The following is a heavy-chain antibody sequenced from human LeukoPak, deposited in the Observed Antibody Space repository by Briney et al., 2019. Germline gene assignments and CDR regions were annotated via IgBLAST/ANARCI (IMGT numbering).Heavy chain of an antibody. Sequence: SETLSLTRTVSGGSISSGGYYWSWIRQHPGKGLEWIGYIYYSGSTYYNPSLKSRVTISVDTSKNQFSLKLSSVTAADTAVYYCARVGGYYGYVGGSYRFAYWGQGTLVTVSS. CDR3: ARVGGYYGYVGGSYRFAY. D-gene: IGHD3-16*02. CDR2: IYYSGST. J-gene: IGHJ4*02. CDR1: GGSISSGGYY. V-gene: IGHV4-31*03.